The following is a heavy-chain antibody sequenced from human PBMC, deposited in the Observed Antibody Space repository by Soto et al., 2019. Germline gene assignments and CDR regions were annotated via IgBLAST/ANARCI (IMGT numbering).Heavy chain of an antibody. J-gene: IGHJ5*02. CDR2: IYYSGTT. CDR3: ASPKIAFYNWFDP. CDR1: GGSMSSSSYY. D-gene: IGHD3-3*02. V-gene: IGHV4-39*01. Sequence: ETLSLTCTVSGGSMSSSSYYWGWIRQPPGKGLEWIGSIYYSGTTYYNPSLKSRVTISVDTSKNQFSLNLSSVTAADTAVYYCASPKIAFYNWFDPWGQGTLVTVSS.